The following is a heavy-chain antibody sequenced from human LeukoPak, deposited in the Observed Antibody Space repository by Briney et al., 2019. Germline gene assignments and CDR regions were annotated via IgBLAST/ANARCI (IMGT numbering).Heavy chain of an antibody. D-gene: IGHD4-23*01. CDR2: IYYSGST. Sequence: SQTLSLTCTVSGGSISSGDYYWSWIRQPPGKGLEWIGYIYYSGSTYYNPSLKSRVTISVDTSKNQFSLKLSSVTAADTAVYYCARDLLNEGNHLDYWGQGTLVTVSS. CDR1: GGSISSGDYY. J-gene: IGHJ4*02. CDR3: ARDLLNEGNHLDY. V-gene: IGHV4-30-4*01.